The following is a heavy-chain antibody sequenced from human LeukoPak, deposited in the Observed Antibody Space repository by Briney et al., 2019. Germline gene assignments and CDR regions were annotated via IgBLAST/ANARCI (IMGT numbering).Heavy chain of an antibody. CDR3: ARSSFPIGYYYDSSGYYPH. CDR2: ISSSSSTI. J-gene: IGHJ4*02. Sequence: GGSLRLSCAASGFTFSSYRMNWVRQAPGKGLEWVSYISSSSSTIYYADSVEGRFTISRDNAKNSLYLQMNSLRAEDTAVYYCARSSFPIGYYYDSSGYYPHWGQGTLVTVSS. D-gene: IGHD3-22*01. V-gene: IGHV3-48*04. CDR1: GFTFSSYR.